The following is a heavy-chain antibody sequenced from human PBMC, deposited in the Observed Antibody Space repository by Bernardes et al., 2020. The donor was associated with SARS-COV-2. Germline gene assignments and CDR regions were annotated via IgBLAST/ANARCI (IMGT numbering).Heavy chain of an antibody. CDR2: IYWNDDK. CDR1: GFSLTSRAVG. J-gene: IGHJ6*01. D-gene: IGHD3-10*01. Sequence: SGPTLVKPTQTLTLTCTFSGFSLTSRAVGVGWIRQSPGKAPEWLALIYWNDDKRYRPPLASMLSVTKDTSANQVVLRMSNMDPVDTATYYFVDRYDRALDVVLRGGGDNINMDVWGQGTRVIVTS. V-gene: IGHV2-5*01. CDR3: VDRYDRALDVVLRGGGDNINMDV.